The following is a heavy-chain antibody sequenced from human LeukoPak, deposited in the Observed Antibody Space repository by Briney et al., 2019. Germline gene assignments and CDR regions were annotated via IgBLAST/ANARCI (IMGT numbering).Heavy chain of an antibody. D-gene: IGHD5-18*01. CDR1: GGSISSYY. CDR3: ARGLDTAMAAYFDY. J-gene: IGHJ4*02. Sequence: TSETLSLTCTVSGGSISSYYWSWIRQPPGKGLEWIGYIYYSGSTNYNPSLKSRVTISADTSKNQFSLKLSSVTAADTAVYYCARGLDTAMAAYFDYWGQGTLVTVSS. V-gene: IGHV4-59*12. CDR2: IYYSGST.